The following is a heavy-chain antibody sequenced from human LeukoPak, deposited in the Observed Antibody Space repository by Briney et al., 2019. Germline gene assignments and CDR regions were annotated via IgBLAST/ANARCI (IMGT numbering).Heavy chain of an antibody. J-gene: IGHJ4*02. CDR1: GFTFSSYA. V-gene: IGHV3-23*01. CDR2: ISGSGGST. CDR3: ARENGDLDY. D-gene: IGHD4-17*01. Sequence: GGSLRLSCAASGFTFSSYAMSWVRQAPGKGLEWVSAISGSGGSTYYADSVKGRFTISRDNAKNSPYLQMNSLRDEGTAVYYCARENGDLDYWGQGTLVTVSS.